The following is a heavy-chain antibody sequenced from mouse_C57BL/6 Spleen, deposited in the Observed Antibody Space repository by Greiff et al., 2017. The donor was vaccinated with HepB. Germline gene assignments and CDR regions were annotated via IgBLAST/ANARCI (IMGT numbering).Heavy chain of an antibody. Sequence: EVMLVESGGGLVKPGGSLKLSCAASGFTFSSYAMSWVRQTPEKRLEWVATISDGGSYTYYPDNVKGRFTISRDNAKNNLYLQMSHLKSEDTAMYYCARLGYYGSSYVDYWGQGTTLTVSS. CDR1: GFTFSSYA. V-gene: IGHV5-4*03. D-gene: IGHD1-1*01. CDR2: ISDGGSYT. J-gene: IGHJ2*01. CDR3: ARLGYYGSSYVDY.